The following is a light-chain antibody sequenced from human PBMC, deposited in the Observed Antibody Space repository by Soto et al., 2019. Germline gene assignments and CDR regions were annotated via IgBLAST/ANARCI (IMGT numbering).Light chain of an antibody. Sequence: DVQMTQSPSSLSAFVGDRVTISCRASQGIAPYLAWFQQKPGQAPKLLIYATSTLQSGVPSRFSGSGSGTDFTLTINRLQPEDVGTYYCQKYNSAPLTFGGGTKVEIK. V-gene: IGKV1-27*01. CDR2: ATS. J-gene: IGKJ4*01. CDR3: QKYNSAPLT. CDR1: QGIAPY.